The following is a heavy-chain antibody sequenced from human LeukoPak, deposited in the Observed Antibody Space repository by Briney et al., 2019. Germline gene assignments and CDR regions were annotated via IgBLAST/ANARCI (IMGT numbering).Heavy chain of an antibody. CDR2: IYYSGST. CDR1: GGSISSYY. J-gene: IGHJ4*02. Sequence: SETLSLTCTVSGGSISSYYWNWIRQPPGKGLEWIGYIYYSGSTNYNPSLKSRVTISVDTSKNQFSLKLSSVTAADTAVYYCARDGGDYYDSSGYFDYWGQGTLVTVSS. CDR3: ARDGGDYYDSSGYFDY. V-gene: IGHV4-59*01. D-gene: IGHD3-22*01.